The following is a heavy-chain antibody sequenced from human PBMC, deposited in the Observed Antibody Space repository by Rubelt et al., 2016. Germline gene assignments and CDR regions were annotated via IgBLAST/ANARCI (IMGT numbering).Heavy chain of an antibody. V-gene: IGHV1-3*01. CDR3: AGAAELLLSALDI. CDR2: INAGNDNT. CDR1: GYTFTNYA. J-gene: IGHJ3*02. D-gene: IGHD2-15*01. Sequence: QVQLVQSGAEVKKPGASVKVSCKASGYTFTNYAMHWLRQAPGQRLEWMGWINAGNDNTKYSQEFQGQFTMTRETSASTAYMERGSLRSEDTAVYYCAGAAELLLSALDIWGQGTMVTVSS.